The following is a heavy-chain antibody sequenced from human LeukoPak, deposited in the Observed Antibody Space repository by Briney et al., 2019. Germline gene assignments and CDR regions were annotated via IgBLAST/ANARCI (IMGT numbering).Heavy chain of an antibody. CDR1: GGSISSGGYY. Sequence: SETLSLTCTVSGGSISSGGYYWSWIRQHPGKGLEWIGYIYYSGSTYYNPSLKSRVTISVDTPKNQFSLKLSSVTAADTAVYYCARDLRNYDFWSGYYTPAGYFDYWGQGTLVTVSS. J-gene: IGHJ4*02. CDR2: IYYSGST. D-gene: IGHD3-3*01. CDR3: ARDLRNYDFWSGYYTPAGYFDY. V-gene: IGHV4-31*03.